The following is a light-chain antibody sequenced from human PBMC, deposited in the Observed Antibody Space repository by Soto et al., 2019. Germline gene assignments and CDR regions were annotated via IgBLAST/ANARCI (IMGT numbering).Light chain of an antibody. V-gene: IGKV3-20*01. Sequence: ETVLTQSPGTLSLSPGERATLSCRASQSVSSSYLAWYQQKPGQAPGLLIYGASSRTTGIPDRFSGSGSGTDFTLTISRLEPEDLAVYYCQQDGNSPLTFGGGTKVELK. J-gene: IGKJ4*01. CDR2: GAS. CDR3: QQDGNSPLT. CDR1: QSVSSSY.